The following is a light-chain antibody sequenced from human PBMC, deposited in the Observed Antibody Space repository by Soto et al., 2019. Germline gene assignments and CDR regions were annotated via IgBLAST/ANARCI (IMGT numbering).Light chain of an antibody. CDR2: EVT. CDR1: TSDVGSHNF. Sequence: QSALTQPASVSGSPGQSITISCTGTTSDVGSHNFVSWYQQLPGKAPKLLIYEVTNRPSGTSNRFSGSKSGNTASLTISGLQAEDEADYYCSSFTNSILVFGGGTKLPS. CDR3: SSFTNSILV. J-gene: IGLJ3*02. V-gene: IGLV2-14*01.